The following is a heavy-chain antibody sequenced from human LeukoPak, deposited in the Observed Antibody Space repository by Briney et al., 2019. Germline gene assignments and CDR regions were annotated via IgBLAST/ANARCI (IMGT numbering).Heavy chain of an antibody. D-gene: IGHD2-15*01. J-gene: IGHJ5*02. CDR1: GYTFTSYD. CDR2: MNPNSGNT. Sequence: ASVKVSCKASGYTFTSYDINWVRQATGQGLEWMGWMNPNSGNTGYAQKFQGRVTMTRNTSISTAYMELSSLRSEDTAVYYCARGRYCSGGSCYLVVRYYWFDPWGQGTLVTVSS. V-gene: IGHV1-8*01. CDR3: ARGRYCSGGSCYLVVRYYWFDP.